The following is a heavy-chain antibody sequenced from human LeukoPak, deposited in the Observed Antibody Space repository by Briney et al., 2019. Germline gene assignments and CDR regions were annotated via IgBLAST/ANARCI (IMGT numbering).Heavy chain of an antibody. CDR1: GFTFSDYW. D-gene: IGHD3-22*01. Sequence: GGSLRLSCAASGFTFSDYWMHWVRQAPGKGLEWVARIYSDVRRIKYADSVKGRFTISRDNAKNTLYLQMNALRVEDTAVYYCATSPVVSRDWGQGTLVTVSS. CDR3: ATSPVVSRD. CDR2: IYSDVRRI. V-gene: IGHV3-74*03. J-gene: IGHJ4*02.